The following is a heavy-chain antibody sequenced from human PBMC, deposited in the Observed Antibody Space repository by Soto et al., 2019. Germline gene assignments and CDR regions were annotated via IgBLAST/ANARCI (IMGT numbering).Heavy chain of an antibody. Sequence: GGSLRLSCAASGFTFSSYSMNWVRQAPGKRLEWVSSISSSSTYIYYADSVKGRFTISRDNAKNSLYLQMNSLRAEDTAVYYCARDDGYGDLYYWGQGTLVTVSS. CDR3: ARDDGYGDLYY. CDR1: GFTFSSYS. CDR2: ISSSSTYI. J-gene: IGHJ4*02. D-gene: IGHD4-17*01. V-gene: IGHV3-21*01.